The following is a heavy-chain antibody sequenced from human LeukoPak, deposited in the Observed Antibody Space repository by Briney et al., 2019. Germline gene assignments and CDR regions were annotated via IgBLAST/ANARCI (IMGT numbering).Heavy chain of an antibody. Sequence: GGSLRLSCAASGFTVSSNYMSWVRQAPGKGLEWVSVIYSGGSTYYADSVKGRFTISRDNSKNMLYLQMNSLRAEDTAVYYCAKAYYYGSGSYYMGWYYMDVWGKGTTVTVSS. V-gene: IGHV3-53*01. CDR2: IYSGGST. D-gene: IGHD3-10*01. CDR1: GFTVSSNY. CDR3: AKAYYYGSGSYYMGWYYMDV. J-gene: IGHJ6*03.